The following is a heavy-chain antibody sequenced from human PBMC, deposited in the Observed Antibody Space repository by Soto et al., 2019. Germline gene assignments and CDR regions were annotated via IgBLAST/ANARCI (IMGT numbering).Heavy chain of an antibody. V-gene: IGHV1-69*08. CDR2: IIPILGIA. CDR1: GGTFSSYT. D-gene: IGHD3-10*01. J-gene: IGHJ4*02. CDR3: ARDEYYCVSGAFFDS. Sequence: QVQLVQSGAEVKKPGSSVKVSCKASGGTFSSYTISWVRQAPGQGLEWMGGIIPILGIANYAQTFQDGVTITADKSASTAYMELSSLRSEDTAVYYWARDEYYCVSGAFFDSWGQRSLVTVSS.